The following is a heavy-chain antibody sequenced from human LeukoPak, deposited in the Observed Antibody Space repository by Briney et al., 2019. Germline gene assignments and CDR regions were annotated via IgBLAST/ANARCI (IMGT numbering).Heavy chain of an antibody. V-gene: IGHV4-39*01. CDR3: AKVGYSNWYFDL. Sequence: SETLSLTCTVSGGSISSSSYYWGWIRQPPGKGLEWIGSIYYSGSTYYNPSLKSRVTISVDTSKNQFSLKLSSVTAADTAVYYCAKVGYSNWYFDLWGRGTLVTVSS. CDR2: IYYSGST. CDR1: GGSISSSSYY. J-gene: IGHJ2*01. D-gene: IGHD4-11*01.